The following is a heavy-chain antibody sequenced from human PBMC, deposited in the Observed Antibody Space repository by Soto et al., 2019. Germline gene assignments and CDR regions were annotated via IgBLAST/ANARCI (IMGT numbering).Heavy chain of an antibody. V-gene: IGHV4-31*03. D-gene: IGHD3-22*01. CDR3: AIWEDYYDSSGYPDAFDI. CDR2: IYYSGST. J-gene: IGHJ3*02. Sequence: SETLSLTCTVSGGSISSGGYYWSWIRQHPGKGLEWIGYIYYSGSTYYNPSLKSRVTISVDTSKNQFSLKLSSVTAADTAVYYCAIWEDYYDSSGYPDAFDIWGQWTMVTGSS. CDR1: GGSISSGGYY.